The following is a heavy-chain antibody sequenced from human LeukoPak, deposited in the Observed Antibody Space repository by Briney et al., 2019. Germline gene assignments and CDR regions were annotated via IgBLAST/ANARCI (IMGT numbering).Heavy chain of an antibody. CDR2: ISSSGGAI. V-gene: IGHV3-48*03. Sequence: PGGSLRLSCAASGFTFSSYWMHWVRQAPGKGLEWLSYISSSGGAIYYADSVKGRFTISRDNAKNSLYLQMNSLRAEDTAVYYCARGWGYYDYWGQGALVTVSS. CDR3: ARGWGYYDY. D-gene: IGHD3-22*01. CDR1: GFTFSSYW. J-gene: IGHJ4*02.